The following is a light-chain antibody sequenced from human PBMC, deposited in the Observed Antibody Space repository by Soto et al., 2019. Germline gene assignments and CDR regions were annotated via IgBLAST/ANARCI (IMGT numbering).Light chain of an antibody. CDR1: QSISRLY. Sequence: EIVLTQSPGTLSLSPGEGATLSCRASQSISRLYLSWYQQKPGQPPRLLIYDGSTRATGIPDRFSGSGSGTDFTLTISRLEPEDFAVYYCQQYGSSPWTFGQGTKVDIK. CDR2: DGS. J-gene: IGKJ1*01. CDR3: QQYGSSPWT. V-gene: IGKV3-20*01.